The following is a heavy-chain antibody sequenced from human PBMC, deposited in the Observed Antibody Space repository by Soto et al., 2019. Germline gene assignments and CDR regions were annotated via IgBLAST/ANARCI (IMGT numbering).Heavy chain of an antibody. J-gene: IGHJ4*02. D-gene: IGHD6-19*01. Sequence: SDTLSLTCTVSGGSISIYYWSWIRQPPGKGLEWIGYIYYSGSTNYNPSLKSRVTISVDTSKNQFSLKLSSVTAADTAVYYCARTGSSGWYGVDYWGQGTLVTVSS. V-gene: IGHV4-59*01. CDR2: IYYSGST. CDR3: ARTGSSGWYGVDY. CDR1: GGSISIYY.